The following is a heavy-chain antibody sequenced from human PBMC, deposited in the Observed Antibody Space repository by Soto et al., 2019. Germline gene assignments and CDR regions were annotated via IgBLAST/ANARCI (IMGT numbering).Heavy chain of an antibody. CDR3: ARVGIRRYYYDSSGYRQPYNWFDP. J-gene: IGHJ5*02. Sequence: PSETQSLTCAFYGVYFRGYYWSWIRQPPGKGLEWIGEINHSGSTNYNPSLKSRVTISVDTSKNQFSLKLSSVTAADTAVYYCARVGIRRYYYDSSGYRQPYNWFDPWGQGTLVTVSS. D-gene: IGHD3-22*01. CDR1: GVYFRGYY. V-gene: IGHV4-34*01. CDR2: INHSGST.